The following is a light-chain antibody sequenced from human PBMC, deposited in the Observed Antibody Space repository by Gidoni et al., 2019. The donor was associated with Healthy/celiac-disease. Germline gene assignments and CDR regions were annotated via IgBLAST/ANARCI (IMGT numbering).Light chain of an antibody. CDR1: QSVSSSY. CDR3: QQYGSSPLLT. V-gene: IGKV3-20*01. CDR2: GAS. J-gene: IGKJ4*01. Sequence: EIVLTQSPGTLSLSPGERATLSGRASQSVSSSYLAWYQQKPGPAPRLLIYGASSRATGLPDRFSGSGSGTDFTLTISRLEPEDFAVYYCQQYGSSPLLTFGGXTKVEIK.